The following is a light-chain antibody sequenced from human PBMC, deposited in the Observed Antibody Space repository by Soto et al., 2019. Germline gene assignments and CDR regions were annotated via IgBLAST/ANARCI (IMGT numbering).Light chain of an antibody. Sequence: DIVMTQSPDSLAVSLGERATINCKSSQSVLYSANNKNCLAWYQQKPGQPPKLLLYGASTRESGVPDRFSGSGSGTDFTLTISSLQAEDVAVYYCQQYYSTPRTFGQGTKVEIK. CDR2: GAS. CDR3: QQYYSTPRT. J-gene: IGKJ1*01. V-gene: IGKV4-1*01. CDR1: QSVLYSANNKNC.